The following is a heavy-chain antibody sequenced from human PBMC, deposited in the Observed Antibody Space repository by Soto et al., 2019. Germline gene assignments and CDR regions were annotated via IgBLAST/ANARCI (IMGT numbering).Heavy chain of an antibody. CDR3: VKDYTTNWYGASDY. CDR1: GFTFTTYP. J-gene: IGHJ4*02. Sequence: EVQLLESGGGLVQPGGSLRLSCTASGFTFTTYPLSGVRQPPGKGLGWVSTITGGGGTPYYADSGKGRFTISRDNSKNTLYLQMNSLRAEDTAVYYCVKDYTTNWYGASDYWGQGTLVTVSS. CDR2: ITGGGGTP. V-gene: IGHV3-23*01. D-gene: IGHD1-20*01.